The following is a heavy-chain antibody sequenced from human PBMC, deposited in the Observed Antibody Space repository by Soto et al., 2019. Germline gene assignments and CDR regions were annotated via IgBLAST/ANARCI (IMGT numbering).Heavy chain of an antibody. CDR1: GGSIDNYEYY. Sequence: QVQLQESGPGLVKPSQTLSLTCTVSGGSIDNYEYYWTWIRQPPGKGLEWVGYIYYSGRTNYNPSLNSRLTISLDTSKNQFSLRLTSVSAADTAMYYCARDSSNSPDYFDFWGQGTLVTVSS. CDR3: ARDSSNSPDYFDF. CDR2: IYYSGRT. J-gene: IGHJ4*02. D-gene: IGHD6-6*01. V-gene: IGHV4-30-4*01.